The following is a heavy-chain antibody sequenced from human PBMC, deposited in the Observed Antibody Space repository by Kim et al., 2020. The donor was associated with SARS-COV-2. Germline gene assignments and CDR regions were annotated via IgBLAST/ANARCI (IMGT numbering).Heavy chain of an antibody. CDR2: ISWNSGSI. V-gene: IGHV3-9*01. J-gene: IGHJ4*02. CDR3: ASYLGRDYYDSSGYYGY. D-gene: IGHD3-22*01. CDR1: GFTFDDYA. Sequence: GGSLRLSCAASGFTFDDYAMHWVRQAPGKGLEWVSGISWNSGSICYADSVKGRFTISRDNAKNSLYLQMNSLRAEDTALYYCASYLGRDYYDSSGYYGYWGQGTLVTVSS.